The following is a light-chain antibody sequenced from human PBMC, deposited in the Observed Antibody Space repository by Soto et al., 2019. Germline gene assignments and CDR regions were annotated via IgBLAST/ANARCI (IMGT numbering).Light chain of an antibody. CDR1: SSDIGNNY. CDR2: ETN. V-gene: IGLV1-51*02. CDR3: GTWDSSLSADV. J-gene: IGLJ1*01. Sequence: TQPPSVSAAPGQKVTISCSGSSSDIGNNYVSWYQYLPGTAPKLLIFETNRRPSGIPDRFSGSKSGTSATLGITGLQTGDEADYYCGTWDSSLSADVFGTGTKVTVL.